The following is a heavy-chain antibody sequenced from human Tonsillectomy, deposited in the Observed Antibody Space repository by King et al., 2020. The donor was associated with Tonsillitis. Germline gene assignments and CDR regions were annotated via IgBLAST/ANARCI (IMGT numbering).Heavy chain of an antibody. CDR3: ASTYSTSHYDVDY. CDR1: GFPFSGYG. CDR2: MSYDGIEP. J-gene: IGHJ4*02. D-gene: IGHD4-11*01. Sequence: HVQLVESGGGVVQPGRSLRLSCAAPGFPFSGYGFHWVRQAPGKGLEWVATMSYDGIEPLYADSVKGRFTISRDISKDTLYLQMNSLRLEDTAVYYCASTYSTSHYDVDYWGQGTLVTVSS. V-gene: IGHV3-30*03.